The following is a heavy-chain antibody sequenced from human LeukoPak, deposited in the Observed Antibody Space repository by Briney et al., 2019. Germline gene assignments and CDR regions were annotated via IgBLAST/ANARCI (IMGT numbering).Heavy chain of an antibody. J-gene: IGHJ4*02. CDR2: IYYSGST. Sequence: SETLSLTCTVSGGSISSGGYYWSWIRQHSGKGLEWIGYIYYSGSTYCNPSLKSRVTISVDTSKNQFSLKLSSVTAADTAVYYCARGNGRDSSGYYSTPYYFDYWGQGTLVTVSS. V-gene: IGHV4-31*03. CDR3: ARGNGRDSSGYYSTPYYFDY. CDR1: GGSISSGGYY. D-gene: IGHD3-22*01.